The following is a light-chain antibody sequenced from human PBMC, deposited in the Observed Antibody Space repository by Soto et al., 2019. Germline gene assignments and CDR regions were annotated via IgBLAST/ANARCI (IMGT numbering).Light chain of an antibody. Sequence: EIVLTQSPGTLSLSPGEXATLSCRASQTVTRNYLAWHQQKPGQTPRLIVYGASSRATGIPDRFSGSGSGTDFTLTISRLEPEDVAVYYCQQYGSSPRTFCQGTKVDIK. CDR2: GAS. CDR1: QTVTRNY. J-gene: IGKJ1*01. CDR3: QQYGSSPRT. V-gene: IGKV3-20*01.